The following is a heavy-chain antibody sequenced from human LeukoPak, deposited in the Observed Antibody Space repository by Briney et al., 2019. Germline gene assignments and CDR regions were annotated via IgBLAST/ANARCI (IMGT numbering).Heavy chain of an antibody. Sequence: GGSLRLSCAASGFTFSSYAMSWVRQAPGKGLEWVSAISGSGGSTYYADSVKGRFTISRDNSKNTLYLQMNSLRAEDTAVYYCASGSSSWYMGYYYFDYWGQGTLVTVSS. J-gene: IGHJ4*02. CDR1: GFTFSSYA. D-gene: IGHD6-13*01. V-gene: IGHV3-23*01. CDR2: ISGSGGST. CDR3: ASGSSSWYMGYYYFDY.